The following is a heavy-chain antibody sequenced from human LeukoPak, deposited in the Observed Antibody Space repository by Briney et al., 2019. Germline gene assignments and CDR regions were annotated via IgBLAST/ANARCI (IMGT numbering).Heavy chain of an antibody. Sequence: AGGSLRLSCVASGFTFSTYAMGWVRQAPGKGLEWVSYISSSGSTIYYADSVKGRFTISRDNARNSLDLQMDILRAEDTAVYYCARETDSTLFDYWGQGTLVTVSS. J-gene: IGHJ4*02. V-gene: IGHV3-48*03. D-gene: IGHD2-2*01. CDR2: ISSSGSTI. CDR3: ARETDSTLFDY. CDR1: GFTFSTYA.